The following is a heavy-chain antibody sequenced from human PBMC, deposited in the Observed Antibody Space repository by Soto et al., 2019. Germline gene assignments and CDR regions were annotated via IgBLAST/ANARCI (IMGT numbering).Heavy chain of an antibody. Sequence: QVQLVQSGAEVKKPGSSVKVSCKASGGTFSSYTISWVRQAPGQGLEWMGRIIPILGIANYAQKFQGRVTITADKSTGTAYMELSSLRSEDTAVYYCARAHSSGYNDYWGQGTLVTVSS. CDR1: GGTFSSYT. J-gene: IGHJ4*02. CDR2: IIPILGIA. V-gene: IGHV1-69*02. CDR3: ARAHSSGYNDY. D-gene: IGHD3-22*01.